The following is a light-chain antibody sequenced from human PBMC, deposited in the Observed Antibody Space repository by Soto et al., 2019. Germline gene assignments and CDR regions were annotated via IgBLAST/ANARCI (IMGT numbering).Light chain of an antibody. CDR3: QHRT. V-gene: IGKV1-5*03. Sequence: DIQMTQSPSTLSASVGDRVTITCRASQSISNYLAWYQQKPGKAPKLLIYKASTLQSGVPSRFSGSGSGTEFTLTISSLQPEDFATYYCQHRTFGQGTKLEIK. J-gene: IGKJ2*01. CDR1: QSISNY. CDR2: KAS.